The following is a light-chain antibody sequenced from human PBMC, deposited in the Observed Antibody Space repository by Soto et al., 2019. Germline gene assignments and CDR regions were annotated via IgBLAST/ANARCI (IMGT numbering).Light chain of an antibody. CDR2: DAS. CDR3: QQRSYWLT. Sequence: EIVLTQSPATLSLSPGERATLSCRASQSVSSYLAWYQQKPGQAPRLLIYDASNRATGIPARFSGSGSGTDITLTISSLEPEDFADYYYQQRSYWLTFGGGTKVEIK. V-gene: IGKV3-11*01. CDR1: QSVSSY. J-gene: IGKJ4*01.